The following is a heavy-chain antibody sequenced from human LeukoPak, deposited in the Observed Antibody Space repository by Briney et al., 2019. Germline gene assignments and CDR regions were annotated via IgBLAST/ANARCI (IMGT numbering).Heavy chain of an antibody. CDR3: ARGGEVPAACYGMDV. CDR1: GGSISSYY. Sequence: PSETLSLTCTVSGGSISSYYWSWIRQPAGKGLEWIGRIYTSGSTNYNPSLKSRVTMSVDTSKNQFSLKLSSVTAADTAVYYCARGGEVPAACYGMDVWGQGTTVTVSS. J-gene: IGHJ6*02. D-gene: IGHD2-2*01. CDR2: IYTSGST. V-gene: IGHV4-4*07.